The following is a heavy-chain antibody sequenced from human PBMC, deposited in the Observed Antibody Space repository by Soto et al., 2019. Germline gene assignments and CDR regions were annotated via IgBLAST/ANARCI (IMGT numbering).Heavy chain of an antibody. D-gene: IGHD4-17*01. CDR3: ARGGTVTTFYYYGMDV. CDR1: GGSISSGGYY. J-gene: IGHJ6*02. CDR2: IYYSGST. Sequence: QVQLQESGPGLVKPSQTLSLTCTVSGGSISSGGYYWSWIRQHPGKGLEWIGYIYYSGSTYYNPSLKSRVTISVDTSKNQFSLQLSSVTAADTAVYYCARGGTVTTFYYYGMDVWGQGTTVTVSS. V-gene: IGHV4-31*03.